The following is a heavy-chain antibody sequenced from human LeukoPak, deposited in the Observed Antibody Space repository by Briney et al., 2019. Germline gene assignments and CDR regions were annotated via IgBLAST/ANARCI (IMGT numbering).Heavy chain of an antibody. D-gene: IGHD2-15*01. V-gene: IGHV3-11*01. CDR1: GFTFSDYY. CDR2: MSSSGDTI. Sequence: GGSLRLSCAASGFTFSDYYMSWIRQAPGQGLEWVSYMSSSGDTIYYADSVKGRFTISRDNAKNSLFLQMNSLRAEDTAVYYCARDGGYCSAGNYQGVVYWGQGTLVTVSS. CDR3: ARDGGYCSAGNYQGVVY. J-gene: IGHJ4*02.